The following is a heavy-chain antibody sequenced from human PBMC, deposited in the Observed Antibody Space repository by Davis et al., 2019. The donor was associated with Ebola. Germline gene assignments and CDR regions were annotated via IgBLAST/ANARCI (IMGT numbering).Heavy chain of an antibody. D-gene: IGHD2-2*01. CDR1: GFTFSNVW. Sequence: PGGSLRLSCAASGFTFSNVWMTWVRQAPGKGLVWVSRINTDGSFTDYADSVKGRFTISRDNARNTVSLQMNSLRAEDTALYYCARSSYQPDWWGQGTLVTVSS. CDR3: ARSSYQPDW. J-gene: IGHJ4*02. V-gene: IGHV3-74*01. CDR2: INTDGSFT.